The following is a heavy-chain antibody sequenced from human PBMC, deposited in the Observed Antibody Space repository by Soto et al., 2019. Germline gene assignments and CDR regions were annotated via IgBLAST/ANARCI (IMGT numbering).Heavy chain of an antibody. D-gene: IGHD3-22*01. CDR1: GYSISSGYY. V-gene: IGHV4-38-2*02. J-gene: IGHJ5*02. CDR2: IYHSGKT. Sequence: SETLSLTCVVSGYSISSGYYWAWVRQPPGKELEWSGSIYHSGKTYYKPSLRSRVTVSVDTSKNQFSMKLISVTAADTAVYYCARDKRVTMIGGWFDPWGQGTLVTVS. CDR3: ARDKRVTMIGGWFDP.